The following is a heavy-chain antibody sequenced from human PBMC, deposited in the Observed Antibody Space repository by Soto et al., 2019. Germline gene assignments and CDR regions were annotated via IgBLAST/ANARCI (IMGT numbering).Heavy chain of an antibody. CDR2: ISGSGGST. D-gene: IGHD3-22*01. J-gene: IGHJ5*02. V-gene: IGHV3-23*01. CDR1: GFTFSSYV. CDR3: AKVGYYDSSGHNWFDP. Sequence: PGGFLRLSCAVSGFTFSSYVMSWVRQAPGKGLEWVSAISGSGGSTYYADSVKGRFTISRDNSKNTLYLQMNSLRADDTAVYYCAKVGYYDSSGHNWFDPWGQGTLVTVSS.